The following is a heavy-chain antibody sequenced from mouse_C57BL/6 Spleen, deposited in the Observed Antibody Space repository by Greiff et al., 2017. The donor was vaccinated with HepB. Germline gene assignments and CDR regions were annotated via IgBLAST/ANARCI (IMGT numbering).Heavy chain of an antibody. CDR3: ARRDYSNYFDY. CDR2: ISSGGSYT. Sequence: VQLKESGGDLVKPGGSLKLSCAASGFTFSSYGMSWVRQTPDKRLEWVATISSGGSYTYYPDSVKGRFTISRDNAKNTLYLQMSSLKSEDTAMYYCARRDYSNYFDYWGQGTTLTVSS. D-gene: IGHD2-5*01. J-gene: IGHJ2*01. CDR1: GFTFSSYG. V-gene: IGHV5-6*01.